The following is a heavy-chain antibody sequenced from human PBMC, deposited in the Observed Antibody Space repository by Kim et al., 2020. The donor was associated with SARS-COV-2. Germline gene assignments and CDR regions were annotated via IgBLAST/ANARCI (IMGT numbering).Heavy chain of an antibody. CDR3: ARVPPHNWNDGNWFDP. V-gene: IGHV1-18*01. D-gene: IGHD1-1*01. CDR2: ISAYNGNT. Sequence: ASVKVSCKASGYTFTSYGISWVRQAPGQGLEWMGWISAYNGNTNYAQKLQGRVTMTTDTSTSTAYMELRSLRSDDTAVYYCARVPPHNWNDGNWFDPWGQGTLVTVSS. CDR1: GYTFTSYG. J-gene: IGHJ5*02.